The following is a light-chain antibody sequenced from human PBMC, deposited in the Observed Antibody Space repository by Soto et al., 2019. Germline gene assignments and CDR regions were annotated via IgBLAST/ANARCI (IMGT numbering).Light chain of an antibody. CDR3: QQYGYSPPT. CDR2: AAA. CDR1: QSVSSTF. J-gene: IGKJ2*01. Sequence: ENVLTQSPGTLSLSPGERATLSCRASQSVSSTFFAWYQQKPGQALRLLLYAAASRATGIPDRFSGSGSGTDFTLTISILEPEDFAVYYCQQYGYSPPTFGQGTKLEIK. V-gene: IGKV3-20*01.